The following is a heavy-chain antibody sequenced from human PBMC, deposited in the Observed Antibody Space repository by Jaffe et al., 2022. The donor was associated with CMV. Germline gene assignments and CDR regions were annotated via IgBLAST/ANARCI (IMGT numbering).Heavy chain of an antibody. D-gene: IGHD6-6*01. Sequence: EVQLVDSGGGLVQPGGSLRLSCAASGFIFRTYSMNWVRQAPGKGLEWISYITSSSSTMYYADSVKGRFTISRDNAKNSLYLQMNSLRDEDTAVYYCATFLGSSSYFDYWGQGTLVTVSS. CDR3: ATFLGSSSYFDY. CDR1: GFIFRTYS. J-gene: IGHJ4*02. V-gene: IGHV3-48*02. CDR2: ITSSSSTM.